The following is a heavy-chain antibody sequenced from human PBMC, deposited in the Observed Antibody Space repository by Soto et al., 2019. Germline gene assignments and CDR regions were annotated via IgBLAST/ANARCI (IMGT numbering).Heavy chain of an antibody. J-gene: IGHJ4*02. CDR1: GYSITAGGYY. CDR2: IDTSGST. CDR3: ARGGQDFWSGPFDY. V-gene: IGHV4-4*07. D-gene: IGHD3-3*01. Sequence: SETLSLTCFVSGYSITAGGYYCNWIRQPAGKGLEWIGRIDTSGSTNYNPSLKSRVTMSVDTSKQEFSLKLSSVTAADTALYYCARGGQDFWSGPFDYWGRGALVTVSS.